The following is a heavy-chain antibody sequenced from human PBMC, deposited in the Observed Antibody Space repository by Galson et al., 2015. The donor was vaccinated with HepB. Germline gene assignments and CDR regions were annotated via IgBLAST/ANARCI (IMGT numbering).Heavy chain of an antibody. Sequence: QSGAEVKKPGESLKISCKGSGYSFTSYWIGWVRQMPGKGLEWMGIIHPGDSDTRYRPSFQGQVTISADKSISTAYLQWSSLKASDTAMYYCARQEGYHYDSSGYPRAPFDYWGREPWSPSPQ. J-gene: IGHJ4*02. D-gene: IGHD3-22*01. CDR3: ARQEGYHYDSSGYPRAPFDY. V-gene: IGHV5-51*01. CDR2: IHPGDSDT. CDR1: GYSFTSYW.